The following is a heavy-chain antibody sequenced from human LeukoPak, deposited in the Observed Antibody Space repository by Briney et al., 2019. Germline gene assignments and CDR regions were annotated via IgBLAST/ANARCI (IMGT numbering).Heavy chain of an antibody. V-gene: IGHV3-23*01. D-gene: IGHD5-18*01. CDR1: GFTVSSNY. CDR2: ITGNGATT. J-gene: IGHJ4*02. Sequence: LAGGSLRLSCAASGFTVSSNYMSWVRQAPGKGLEWVSGITGNGATTYYADSVKGRFTISRDNSRNTVYLQMNSLRAEDTAVYYCANDLGWIQLNLGRGQGTLVTVSS. CDR3: ANDLGWIQLNLG.